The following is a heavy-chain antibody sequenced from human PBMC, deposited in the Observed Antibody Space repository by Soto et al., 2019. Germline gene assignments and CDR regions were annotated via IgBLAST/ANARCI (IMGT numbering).Heavy chain of an antibody. D-gene: IGHD6-13*01. CDR1: GGTFSSYR. CDR2: IVPIYRTA. J-gene: IGHJ4*02. Sequence: ASVKLSCKASGGTFSSYRINWVRQAPGQGLEWVGGIVPIYRTADYAQKFQGRVTITADESARTAYMELRSLKSQDTAVYYCARDSGAKLSSSWGQGTLVTV. V-gene: IGHV1-69*13. CDR3: ARDSGAKLSSS.